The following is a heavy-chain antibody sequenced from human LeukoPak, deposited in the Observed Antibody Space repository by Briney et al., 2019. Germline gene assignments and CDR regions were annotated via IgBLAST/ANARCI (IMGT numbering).Heavy chain of an antibody. CDR3: AKALLTLNWGSSYFDL. CDR1: GFTFSGSA. J-gene: IGHJ2*01. V-gene: IGHV3-73*01. D-gene: IGHD7-27*01. Sequence: GGSLRLSCAASGFTFSGSAMHWVRQASGKGLEWVGRIRSKANSYATAYAASVKGRFTISRDDSKSTAYLQMNSLKTEDTAVYYCAKALLTLNWGSSYFDLWGRGTLVTVSS. CDR2: IRSKANSYAT.